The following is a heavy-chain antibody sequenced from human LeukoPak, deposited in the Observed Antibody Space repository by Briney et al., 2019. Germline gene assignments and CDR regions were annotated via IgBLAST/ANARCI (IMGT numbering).Heavy chain of an antibody. CDR2: FYDRMNA. D-gene: IGHD3-3*01. V-gene: IGHV4-59*12. J-gene: IGHJ4*02. CDR3: ARGLRFLEWLHPSQYYFDY. CDR1: GGSISSYY. Sequence: SETLSLTCTVSGGSISSYYWCWSRERPGAGLGRVWYFYDRMNAINNPSLKSRVTISVDTSKNQFSLKLSSVTAADTAVYYCARGLRFLEWLHPSQYYFDYWGQGTLVTVSS.